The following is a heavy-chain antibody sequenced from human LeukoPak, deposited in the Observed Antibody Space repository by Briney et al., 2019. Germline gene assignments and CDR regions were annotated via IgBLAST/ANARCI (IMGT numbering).Heavy chain of an antibody. V-gene: IGHV1-2*02. J-gene: IGHJ4*02. CDR3: ARDRNQGYSDY. Sequence: ASVKVSCKASGYTFTNYYIHLVRQAPGQGLEWMGWINPNSGGTNYAQKFQGRVTMTRDTSISTAYLELSRLRSDDTAVYYCARDRNQGYSDYWGQGTLVTVSS. CDR2: INPNSGGT. CDR1: GYTFTNYY. D-gene: IGHD1-14*01.